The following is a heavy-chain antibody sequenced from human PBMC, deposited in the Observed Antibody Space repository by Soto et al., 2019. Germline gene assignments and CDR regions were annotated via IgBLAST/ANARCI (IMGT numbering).Heavy chain of an antibody. CDR3: AREGSHCSGGSCYPDFDY. J-gene: IGHJ4*02. CDR2: IWYDGSNK. V-gene: IGHV3-33*01. CDR1: GFRFSSYG. D-gene: IGHD2-15*01. Sequence: QVQLVESGGGVVQPGRSLRLSCAASGFRFSSYGMHWVRQAPGKGLEWVAVIWYDGSNKYYADSVKGRFTISRDNSKNTLYLQMNSLRAEDTAVYYCAREGSHCSGGSCYPDFDYRGQGTLVTVSS.